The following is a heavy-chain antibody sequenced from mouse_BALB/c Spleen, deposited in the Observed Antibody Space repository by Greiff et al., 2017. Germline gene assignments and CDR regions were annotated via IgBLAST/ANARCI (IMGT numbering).Heavy chain of an antibody. J-gene: IGHJ2*01. CDR2: ISSGGGST. CDR1: GFAFSSYD. D-gene: IGHD4-1*01. V-gene: IGHV5-12-1*01. CDR3: ARHKTNWDDYFDY. Sequence: EVMLVESGGGLVKPGGSLKLSCAASGFAFSSYDMSWVRQTPEKRLEWVAYISSGGGSTYYPDTVKGRFTISRDNAKNTLYLQMSSLKSEDTAMYYCARHKTNWDDYFDYWGQGTTLTVSS.